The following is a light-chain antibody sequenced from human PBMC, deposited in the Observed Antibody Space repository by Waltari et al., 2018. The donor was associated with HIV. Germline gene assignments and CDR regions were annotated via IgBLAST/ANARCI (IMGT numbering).Light chain of an antibody. CDR3: SSFTTSSTGV. CDR1: RSAYS. J-gene: IGLJ3*02. Sequence: QSALTQPASVSGSPGQSIPISCTGIRSAYSVSWYQQHPGRAPKLMIYDVANRPSGVSSRFSGSKSGHTASLTISGLQADDEADYYCSSFTTSSTGVFGGGTKLTVL. CDR2: DVA. V-gene: IGLV2-14*03.